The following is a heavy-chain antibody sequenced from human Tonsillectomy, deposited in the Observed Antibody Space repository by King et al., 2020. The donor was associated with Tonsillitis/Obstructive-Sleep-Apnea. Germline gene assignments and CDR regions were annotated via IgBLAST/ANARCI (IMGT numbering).Heavy chain of an antibody. V-gene: IGHV4-4*07. CDR1: GGSISSYY. CDR3: ARGVHYDFWSGYPAYYFDY. D-gene: IGHD3-3*01. CDR2: IYTSGST. J-gene: IGHJ4*02. Sequence: VQLPESGPGLVKPSETLSLTCTVSGGSISSYYWSWIRQPAGKGLEWIGRIYTSGSTNYNPSLKSRVTMSVDTSKNQFSLKLSSVTAADTAVYYCARGVHYDFWSGYPAYYFDYWGQGTLVTVSS.